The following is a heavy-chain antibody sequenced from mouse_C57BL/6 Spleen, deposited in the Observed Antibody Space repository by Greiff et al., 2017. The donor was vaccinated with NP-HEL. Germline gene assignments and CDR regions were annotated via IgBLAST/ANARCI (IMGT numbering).Heavy chain of an antibody. J-gene: IGHJ4*01. V-gene: IGHV1-62-2*01. CDR1: GYTFTEYT. CDR2: FYPGSGSI. D-gene: IGHD2-5*01. Sequence: QVQLKESGAELVKPGASVKLSCKASGYTFTEYTIHWVKQRSGQGLEWIGWFYPGSGSIKYNEKFKDKATLTADKSSSTVYMELSRLTSEDSAVYFCARHERAYYSNFYAMDYWGQGTSVTVSS. CDR3: ARHERAYYSNFYAMDY.